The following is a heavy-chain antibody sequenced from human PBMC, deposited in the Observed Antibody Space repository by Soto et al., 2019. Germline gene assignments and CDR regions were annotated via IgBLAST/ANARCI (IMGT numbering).Heavy chain of an antibody. CDR2: IIPNFGTA. D-gene: IGHD5-18*01. V-gene: IGHV1-69*18. CDR1: GRTFSRYA. Sequence: QVQLVQSGAEVKQPGSSLKVSCKASGRTFSRYAISWVRQAPGQGLEWMGRIIPNFGTANYAQKFQGRVTITADESTSTAYMELSSLRSEDTAVYYCARGTGYSYGSYCGMDVSGQGTTVTVS. CDR3: ARGTGYSYGSYCGMDV. J-gene: IGHJ6*02.